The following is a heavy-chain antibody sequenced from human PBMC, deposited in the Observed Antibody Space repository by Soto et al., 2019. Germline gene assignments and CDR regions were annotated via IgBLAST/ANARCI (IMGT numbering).Heavy chain of an antibody. J-gene: IGHJ6*02. V-gene: IGHV4-59*01. D-gene: IGHD3-3*01. CDR2: IYYSGST. Sequence: SETLSLACTVSGGSISSYYWSWIRQPPGKGLEWIGYIYYSGSTNYNPSLKSRVTISVDTSKNQFSLKLSSVTAADTAVYYCARAPHYDFWSGYYYYGMDVWGQGTTVTVSS. CDR1: GGSISSYY. CDR3: ARAPHYDFWSGYYYYGMDV.